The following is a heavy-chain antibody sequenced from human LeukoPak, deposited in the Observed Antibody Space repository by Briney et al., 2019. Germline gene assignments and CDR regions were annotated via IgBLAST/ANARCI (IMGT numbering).Heavy chain of an antibody. D-gene: IGHD5-12*01. CDR2: IYSSGST. J-gene: IGHJ4*02. Sequence: SETLSLTCTVSGASISSYYWSWIRQPAGKGLEWIGRIYSSGSTKYNPSLKSRVTISLDTSKNQFSLKLTSVIAADTAVYYCARGPYSGYTLRPLDYWGQGTLVTVSS. CDR1: GASISSYY. CDR3: ARGPYSGYTLRPLDY. V-gene: IGHV4-4*07.